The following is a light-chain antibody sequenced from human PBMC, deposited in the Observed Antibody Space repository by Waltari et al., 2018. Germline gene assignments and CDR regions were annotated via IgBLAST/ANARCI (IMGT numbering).Light chain of an antibody. CDR1: QGISSA. V-gene: IGKV1-13*02. Sequence: AIQLTQSPSSLSASVVYRVTITCRASQGISSALAWYQQKPGKAPKLLIYDASSLESGVPSRFSGSGSGTDFTLTISSLQPEDFATYYCQQFNSYPLLTFGGGTKVEIK. J-gene: IGKJ4*01. CDR3: QQFNSYPLLT. CDR2: DAS.